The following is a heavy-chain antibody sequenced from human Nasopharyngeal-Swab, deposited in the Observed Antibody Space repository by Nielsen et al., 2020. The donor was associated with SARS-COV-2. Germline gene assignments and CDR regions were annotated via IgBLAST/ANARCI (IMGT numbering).Heavy chain of an antibody. CDR2: IIPIFGTA. J-gene: IGHJ6*02. D-gene: IGHD6-13*01. CDR1: GGTFSSYA. CDR3: ARGITAADYYYYGMDV. Sequence: SVKVSCKASGGTFSSYAISWVRQAPGQGLEWMGGIIPIFGTANYAQKFQGRVTITADESTSTAYMELSSLRSEDTAVYYCARGITAADYYYYGMDVWGQGTTVTVSS. V-gene: IGHV1-69*13.